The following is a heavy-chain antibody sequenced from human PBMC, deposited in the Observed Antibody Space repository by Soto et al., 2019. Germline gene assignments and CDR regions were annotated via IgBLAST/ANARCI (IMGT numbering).Heavy chain of an antibody. D-gene: IGHD2-2*01. CDR2: IIPIVGIV. V-gene: IGHV1-69*08. CDR3: ARDLGQSGRVLPAPNWFDP. CDR1: GGTFGSYT. J-gene: IGHJ5*02. Sequence: QVQLVQSGTEVKKPGSSVKVSSKASGGTFGSYTINWVRQAPGQGLEWMGRIIPIVGIVNYAQKLQGRVTITADKSTSTAYMELSSLRSEDTAMYYCARDLGQSGRVLPAPNWFDPWGQGTLVTVSS.